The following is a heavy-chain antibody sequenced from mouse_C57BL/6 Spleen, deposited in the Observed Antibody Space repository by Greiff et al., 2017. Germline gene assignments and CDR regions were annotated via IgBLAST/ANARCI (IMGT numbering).Heavy chain of an antibody. J-gene: IGHJ2*01. V-gene: IGHV5-16*01. Sequence: EVMLVESEGGLVQPGSSMKLSCTASGFTFSDYYMAWVRQVPEKGLEWVANINYDGSSTYYLDSLKSRFIISRDNAKNILYLQMSSLKSEDTATYYCARDAGGYNYFDYWGQGTTLTVSS. D-gene: IGHD2-2*01. CDR2: INYDGSST. CDR3: ARDAGGYNYFDY. CDR1: GFTFSDYY.